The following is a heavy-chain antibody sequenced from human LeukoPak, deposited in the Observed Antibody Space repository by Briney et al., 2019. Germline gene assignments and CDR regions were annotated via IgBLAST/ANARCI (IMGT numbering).Heavy chain of an antibody. D-gene: IGHD2-15*01. CDR1: GYTFTNYD. J-gene: IGHJ6*02. Sequence: ASVKVSCKTSGYTFTNYDINWVRQATGQGLEWMGWMNPTSGKSGCTQKFQGRVTMTRDTSISIAYMELSSLRSEDTAVYYCATRASPAFYYSMDVWGQGTTVTVSS. CDR2: MNPTSGKS. CDR3: ATRASPAFYYSMDV. V-gene: IGHV1-8*01.